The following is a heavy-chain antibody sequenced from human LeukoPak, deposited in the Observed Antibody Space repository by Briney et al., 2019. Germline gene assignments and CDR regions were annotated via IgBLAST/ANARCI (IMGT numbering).Heavy chain of an antibody. V-gene: IGHV4-31*03. CDR3: ARDPSNYCSSTSCYKYGMDV. CDR2: IYYSGST. D-gene: IGHD2-2*02. Sequence: SQTLSLTCTVSGGSISSGGYYWSWIRQHPGKGLEWIGYIYYSGSTYYNPSLKSRVTISVDTSENQFSLKLSSVTAADTAVYYCARDPSNYCSSTSCYKYGMDVWGKGTTVTVSS. CDR1: GGSISSGGYY. J-gene: IGHJ6*04.